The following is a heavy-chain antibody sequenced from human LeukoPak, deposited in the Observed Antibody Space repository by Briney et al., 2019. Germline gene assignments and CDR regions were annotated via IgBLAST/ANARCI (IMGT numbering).Heavy chain of an antibody. J-gene: IGHJ6*03. Sequence: ASVKVSCKTSGYVFNSFGITWLRQAPGQGLEWMGWVSAYKGYTNYAQKLQGRVTMTTDTSTSTAYMELRSLRSDDTAVYYCARAPSYQLPYYYYYYMDVWGKGTTVTVSS. CDR3: ARAPSYQLPYYYYYYMDV. CDR1: GYVFNSFG. V-gene: IGHV1-18*01. D-gene: IGHD2-2*01. CDR2: VSAYKGYT.